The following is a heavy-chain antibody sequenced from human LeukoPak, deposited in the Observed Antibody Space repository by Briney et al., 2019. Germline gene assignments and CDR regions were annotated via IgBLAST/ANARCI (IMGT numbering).Heavy chain of an antibody. D-gene: IGHD5-18*01. CDR2: INPSGGST. CDR3: ARPQHPGYSYGYVASYNWFDP. V-gene: IGHV1-46*01. CDR1: GYTFTSYG. Sequence: ASVKVSCKASGYTFTSYGISWVRQAPGQGLEWMGIINPSGGSTSYAQKFQGRVTMTRDTSTSTVYMELSSLRSEDTAVYYCARPQHPGYSYGYVASYNWFDPWGQGTLVTVSS. J-gene: IGHJ5*02.